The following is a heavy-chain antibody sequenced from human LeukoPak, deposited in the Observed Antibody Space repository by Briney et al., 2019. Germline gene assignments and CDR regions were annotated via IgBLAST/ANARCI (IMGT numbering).Heavy chain of an antibody. J-gene: IGHJ4*02. D-gene: IGHD6-6*01. Sequence: PSDTLSLTCTVSSCSINSNNWWSCVHLPSWKGQKMKDAIYHSENTNYNPSLKRQVTISRDKSKNQFSLKLSSVTAADTAVYYCARQFRRAARPDYGDYGGQGVLVTVYS. CDR3: ARQFRRAARPDYGDY. V-gene: IGHV4/OR15-8*02. CDR2: IYHSENT. CDR1: SCSINSNNW.